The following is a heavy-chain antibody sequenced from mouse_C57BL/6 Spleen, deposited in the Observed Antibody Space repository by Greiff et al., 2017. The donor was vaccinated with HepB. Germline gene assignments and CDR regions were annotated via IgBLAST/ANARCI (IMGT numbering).Heavy chain of an antibody. CDR1: GYTFTDYY. D-gene: IGHD1-1*01. CDR2: INPNNGGT. CDR3: ARDYYGSSCMDY. V-gene: IGHV1-26*01. J-gene: IGHJ4*01. Sequence: EVQLQQSGPELVKPGASVKISCKASGYTFTDYYMNWVKQSHGKSLEWIGDINPNNGGTSYNQKFKGKATLTVDKSSSTAYMQLRSLTSEDSAVYYCARDYYGSSCMDYWGQGTSVTVSS.